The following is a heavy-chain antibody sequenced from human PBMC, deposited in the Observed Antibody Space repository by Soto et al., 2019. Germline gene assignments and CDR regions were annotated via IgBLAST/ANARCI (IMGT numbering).Heavy chain of an antibody. CDR1: GYTFTSYD. CDR2: MNPNSGNT. CDR3: ARGIGSSSLYGMDV. J-gene: IGHJ6*02. Sequence: ASVKVSCKASGYTFTSYDINWVRQATGQGLEWTGWMNPNSGNTGYAQKFQGRVTMTRSTSMSTAYMELSSLRSEDTAVYYCARGIGSSSLYGMDVWGQGTTVTVSS. V-gene: IGHV1-8*01. D-gene: IGHD6-6*01.